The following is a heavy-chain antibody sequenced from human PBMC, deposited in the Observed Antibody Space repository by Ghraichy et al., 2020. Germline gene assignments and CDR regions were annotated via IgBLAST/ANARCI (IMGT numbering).Heavy chain of an antibody. CDR2: IYSGGST. V-gene: IGHV3-53*01. CDR1: GFTVSSNY. Sequence: GGSLRLSCAASGFTVSSNYMSWVRQAPGKGLEWVSVIYSGGSTYYADSVKGRFTISRDNSKNTLYLQMNSLRAEDTAVYYCARFQPLRLSHDAFDIWGQGTMVTVSS. CDR3: ARFQPLRLSHDAFDI. D-gene: IGHD4/OR15-4a*01. J-gene: IGHJ3*02.